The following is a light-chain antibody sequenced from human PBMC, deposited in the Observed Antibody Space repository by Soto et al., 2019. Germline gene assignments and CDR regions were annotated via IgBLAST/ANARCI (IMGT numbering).Light chain of an antibody. CDR1: QSVSSPY. CDR2: GAS. Sequence: EIVLTQSPGTLSLSPGERATLSCRASQSVSSPYLAWYQQKPGQAPRLLIYGASSRATGIPDRFSGRGSGTDFTLTISRLEPQDVVVYYCQRYDISPFPFGQGTKLEIK. V-gene: IGKV3-20*01. CDR3: QRYDISPFP. J-gene: IGKJ2*01.